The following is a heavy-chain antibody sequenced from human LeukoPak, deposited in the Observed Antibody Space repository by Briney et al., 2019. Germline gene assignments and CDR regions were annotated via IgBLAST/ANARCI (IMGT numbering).Heavy chain of an antibody. Sequence: PSETLSLTCTVSGGSISSYYWSWIRQPPGKGLEWIGCIYYSGSTNYNPSLKSRVTISVDTSKNQFSLKLSSVTAADTAVYYCARASYSYDINGWVPFDYWGQGTLVTVSS. J-gene: IGHJ4*02. D-gene: IGHD3-22*01. V-gene: IGHV4-59*01. CDR3: ARASYSYDINGWVPFDY. CDR2: IYYSGST. CDR1: GGSISSYY.